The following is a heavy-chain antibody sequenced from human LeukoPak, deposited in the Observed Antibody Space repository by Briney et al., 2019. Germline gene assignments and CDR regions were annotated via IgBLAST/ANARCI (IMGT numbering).Heavy chain of an antibody. CDR2: IYYSGST. CDR1: GGSIRGADYY. D-gene: IGHD1-7*01. V-gene: IGHV4-31*03. Sequence: SETLSLTCTVSGGSIRGADYYWSWIRHHPGKGLEWIGYIYYSGSTYYNPSLKSRITISVDTSKNHFSLKLTSVTAADTAVYYCARVELRRGLRWFDPWGQGTLVTVPS. CDR3: ARVELRRGLRWFDP. J-gene: IGHJ5*02.